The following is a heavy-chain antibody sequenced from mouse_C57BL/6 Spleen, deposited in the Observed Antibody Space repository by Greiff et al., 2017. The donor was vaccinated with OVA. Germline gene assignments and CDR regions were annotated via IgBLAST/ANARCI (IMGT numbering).Heavy chain of an antibody. CDR1: GYTFTSYW. J-gene: IGHJ3*01. D-gene: IGHD2-3*01. Sequence: QVQLQQPGTELVKPGASVKLSCKASGYTFTSYWMHWVKQRPGQGLEWIGNINPSNGGTNYNEKFKSKATLTVDKSANTAYMQLSSLTSEDSAVYYWSRSGDGYSAWFAYWGQGTLVTVSA. V-gene: IGHV1-53*01. CDR2: INPSNGGT. CDR3: SRSGDGYSAWFAY.